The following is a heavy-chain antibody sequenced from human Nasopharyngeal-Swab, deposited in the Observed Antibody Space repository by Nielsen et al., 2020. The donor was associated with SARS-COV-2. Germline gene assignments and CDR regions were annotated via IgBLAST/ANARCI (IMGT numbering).Heavy chain of an antibody. D-gene: IGHD3-3*01. CDR1: GSSISSSNW. J-gene: IGHJ4*02. CDR2: IYYSGST. V-gene: IGHV4-28*01. Sequence: LRLSCAVSGSSISSSNWWGCIRQPPGKGLEWIGYIYYSGSTYYNPSLKSRVTMSVDTSKNQFSLKLSSVTAVDTAVYYCASITIFGVVIDYWGQGTLVTVSS. CDR3: ASITIFGVVIDY.